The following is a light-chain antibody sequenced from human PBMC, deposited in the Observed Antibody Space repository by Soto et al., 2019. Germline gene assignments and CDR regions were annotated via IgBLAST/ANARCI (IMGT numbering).Light chain of an antibody. CDR1: QRVYSN. V-gene: IGKV3-15*01. CDR2: GAS. J-gene: IGKJ3*01. CDR3: QQTYTPPFT. Sequence: EILMTQSPDTLSVSPGESATLSCRASQRVYSNLAWYQQRPGQAPRLLIYGASTRATGVPARFSGRGSGTEFTLTISSLQSEDFATYYCQQTYTPPFTFGPGTEVDLK.